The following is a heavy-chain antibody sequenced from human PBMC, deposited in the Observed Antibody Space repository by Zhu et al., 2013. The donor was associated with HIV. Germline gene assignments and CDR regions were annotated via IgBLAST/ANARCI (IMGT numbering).Heavy chain of an antibody. CDR1: GFTFRSYW. V-gene: IGHV3-7*01. D-gene: IGHD5-12*01. Sequence: EVQLVESGGGVVQPGRSLRLSCAASGFTFRSYWMSWVRQAPGKGLEWVANIKHDGGDGSYVDSVKGRFTISRDNAKNLLYLQMNALRAEDTAVYYCARGGVATGDYGEDYWGQGTLVTVSS. CDR3: ARGGVATGDYGEDY. CDR2: IKHDGGDG. J-gene: IGHJ4*02.